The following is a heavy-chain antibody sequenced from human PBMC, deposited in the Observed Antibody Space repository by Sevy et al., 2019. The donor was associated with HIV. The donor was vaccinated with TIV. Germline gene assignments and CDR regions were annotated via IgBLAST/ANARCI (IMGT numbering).Heavy chain of an antibody. V-gene: IGHV1-18*01. D-gene: IGHD3-9*01. CDR2: ISGYNGNT. CDR1: GYTFTSYG. CDR3: ARDQYDILIGSEKEGFDC. Sequence: ASVKVSCKASGYTFTSYGISWVRQAPGQGLEWMGRISGYNGNTNYAQKLQGRVTMTTDTSTNTAYMELRSLRSDDTAVYYCARDQYDILIGSEKEGFDCWGQGTLVTVSS. J-gene: IGHJ4*02.